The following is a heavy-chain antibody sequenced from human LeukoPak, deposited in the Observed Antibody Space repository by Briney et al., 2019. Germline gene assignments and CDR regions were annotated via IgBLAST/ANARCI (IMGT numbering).Heavy chain of an antibody. CDR2: IYSGGRT. CDR1: GLTVRSNY. CDR3: ARDFETGGYYYYGMDV. V-gene: IGHV3-53*01. Sequence: GGSLRLSCVASGLTVRSNYMSWVCQAPGKGLEWVSVIYSGGRTYYADAVKGRFTMSRDNSKNTVYLQMNSLTAEDTAVYYCARDFETGGYYYYGMDVWGQGTTVTVSS. D-gene: IGHD3-10*01. J-gene: IGHJ6*02.